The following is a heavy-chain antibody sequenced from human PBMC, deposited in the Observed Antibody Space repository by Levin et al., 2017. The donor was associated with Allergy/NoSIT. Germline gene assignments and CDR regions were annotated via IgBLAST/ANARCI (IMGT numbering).Heavy chain of an antibody. CDR3: AALGSFDF. Sequence: PGGSLRLSCRASGFAFRNYGVHWVRQAPDKGLEWVAIITSDGSHKYYGDSVKGRFTISRDNSRHTLYLQMNNLRVDDTAVYFCAALGSFDFWGLGTLVTVST. J-gene: IGHJ4*02. CDR2: ITSDGSHK. V-gene: IGHV3-30*03. D-gene: IGHD1-26*01. CDR1: GFAFRNYG.